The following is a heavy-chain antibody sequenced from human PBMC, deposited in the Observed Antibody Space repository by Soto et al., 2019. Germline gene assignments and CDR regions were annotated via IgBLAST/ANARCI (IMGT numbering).Heavy chain of an antibody. CDR1: GFSLSTSGVG. Sequence: KSGPTLVNPTQTLTLTCTFSGFSLSTSGVGVGWIRQPPGKALEWLALIYWDDDKRYSPSLKSRLTITKDTSKNQVVLTMTNMDPVDTATYYCAHIPLRGEYSGYEECGHFDYWGQGTLVTVSS. J-gene: IGHJ4*02. CDR3: AHIPLRGEYSGYEECGHFDY. CDR2: IYWDDDK. V-gene: IGHV2-5*02. D-gene: IGHD5-12*01.